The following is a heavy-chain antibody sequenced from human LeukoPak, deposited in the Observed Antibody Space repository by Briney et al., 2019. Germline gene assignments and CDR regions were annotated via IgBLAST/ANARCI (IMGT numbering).Heavy chain of an antibody. V-gene: IGHV1-69*13. D-gene: IGHD6-13*01. CDR3: ARSKQQLVLHDAFDI. J-gene: IGHJ3*02. CDR1: GYTFTSYG. Sequence: GASVKVSCKASGYTFTSYGISWVRQAPGQGLEWMGGIIPIFGTANYAQKFQGRVTITADESTSTAYMELSSLRSEDTAVYYCARSKQQLVLHDAFDIWGQGTMVTVSS. CDR2: IIPIFGTA.